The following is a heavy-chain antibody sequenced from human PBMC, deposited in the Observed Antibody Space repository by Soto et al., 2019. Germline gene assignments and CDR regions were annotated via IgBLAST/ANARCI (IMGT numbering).Heavy chain of an antibody. CDR2: IYYSGST. CDR3: ARVEVVTAPWGYFQH. V-gene: IGHV4-39*01. Sequence: QLQLQESGPGLVKPSETLSLTCTVSGGSISSSSYYWGWIRQPPGKGLEWIGSIYYSGSTYYNPSLKSRVTISVDTSKNQFSLKLSSVTAADTAVYYCARVEVVTAPWGYFQHWGQGTLVTVSS. J-gene: IGHJ1*01. D-gene: IGHD2-21*02. CDR1: GGSISSSSYY.